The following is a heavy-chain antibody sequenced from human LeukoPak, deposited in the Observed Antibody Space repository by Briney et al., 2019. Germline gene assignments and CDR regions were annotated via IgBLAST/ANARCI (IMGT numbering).Heavy chain of an antibody. Sequence: ETLSLTCSVSSDSISSSSYLWVWVRQAPGKGLEWVSYISSSSAAIYYADSVKGRFTISRDNAKSSLYLQMNSLRAEDTALYYCAREYSSSSGRAFDIWGQGTMVTVSS. CDR1: SDSISSSSYL. CDR2: ISSSSAAI. J-gene: IGHJ3*02. D-gene: IGHD6-6*01. V-gene: IGHV3-48*01. CDR3: AREYSSSSGRAFDI.